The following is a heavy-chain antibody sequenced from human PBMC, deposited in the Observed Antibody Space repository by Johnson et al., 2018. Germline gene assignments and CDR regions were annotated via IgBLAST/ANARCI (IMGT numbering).Heavy chain of an antibody. CDR1: GGSISRYY. Sequence: QVQLQESGPGLVKPSEPLSLSCTVSGGSISRYYWSWIRQPPGKGLGWIGYIYYSGSTNYNPSLKSRVTISVDTSKNQFSLKLRSVTAADPAVYNCARYYDSSGYSGGAFDILGQGTMVTVSS. D-gene: IGHD3-22*01. CDR2: IYYSGST. V-gene: IGHV4-59*01. J-gene: IGHJ3*02. CDR3: ARYYDSSGYSGGAFDI.